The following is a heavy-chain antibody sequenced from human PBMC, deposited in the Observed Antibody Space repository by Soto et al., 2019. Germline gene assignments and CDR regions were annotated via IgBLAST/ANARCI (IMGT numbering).Heavy chain of an antibody. J-gene: IGHJ6*02. D-gene: IGHD6-13*01. CDR3: ARGQGHSSSWGRRNYYYYGTDV. CDR2: INHSGST. V-gene: IGHV4-34*01. Sequence: SETLSLTCAVYGGSFSGYYWSWIRQPPGKGLEWIGEINHSGSTNYNPSLKSRVTISVDTPKNQFSLKLSSVTAADTAVYYCARGQGHSSSWGRRNYYYYGTDVWGQGTTVTVSS. CDR1: GGSFSGYY.